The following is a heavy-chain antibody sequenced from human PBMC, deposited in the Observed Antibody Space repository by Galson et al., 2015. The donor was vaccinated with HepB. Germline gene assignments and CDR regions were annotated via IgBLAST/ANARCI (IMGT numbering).Heavy chain of an antibody. CDR2: ISDTA. D-gene: IGHD2-8*01. V-gene: IGHV3-23*01. J-gene: IGHJ4*02. Sequence: SLRLSCAASGFTFSTYALTWVRQAPGKGLEWVSAISDTAYYADSVKGRFTISRDNSKNTVYLQMNSLRAEDSAVYYCVRGARIVSMVFAMNLDYWGQGTLVTVSS. CDR3: VRGARIVSMVFAMNLDY. CDR1: GFTFSTYA.